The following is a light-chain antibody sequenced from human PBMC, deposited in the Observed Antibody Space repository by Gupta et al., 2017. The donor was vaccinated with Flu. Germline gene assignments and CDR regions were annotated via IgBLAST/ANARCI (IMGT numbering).Light chain of an antibody. J-gene: IGLJ3*02. Sequence: QSVLPQPPSASGTPGPRVTISCSGTSSNIGSNYVYWYQQLPETSPNLLIYRNSQRPSAVPARFSGSKSGTSAALAITGLLAEDEADYYCAAWDDSRSGWVFGGGTKLTVL. CDR2: RNS. V-gene: IGLV1-47*01. CDR3: AAWDDSRSGWV. CDR1: SSNIGSNY.